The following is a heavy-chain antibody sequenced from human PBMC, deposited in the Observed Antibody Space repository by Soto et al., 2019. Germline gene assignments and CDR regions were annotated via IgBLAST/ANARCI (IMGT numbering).Heavy chain of an antibody. J-gene: IGHJ4*02. CDR3: ARVNAYYDILTGSFDY. V-gene: IGHV3-30-3*01. CDR2: ISYDGSNK. CDR1: GFTFSSYA. D-gene: IGHD3-9*01. Sequence: PGGSLRLSCAASGFTFSSYAMHWVRQAPGKGLEWVAVISYDGSNKYYADSVKGRFTISRDNSKNTLYLQMNSLRAEDTAVYYCARVNAYYDILTGSFDYWGQGTLVTVSS.